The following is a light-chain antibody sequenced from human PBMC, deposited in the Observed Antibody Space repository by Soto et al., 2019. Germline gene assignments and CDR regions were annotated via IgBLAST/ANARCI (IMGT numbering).Light chain of an antibody. CDR2: EVS. CDR3: SSYTTSGTPV. CDR1: SSDVGGYNY. J-gene: IGLJ3*02. V-gene: IGLV2-14*01. Sequence: QSARTKPASVSGSLGQRFTFSATGTSSDVGGYNYLSWYQQHPGKAPKVMIYEVSNRPSGVSNRFSGSKSGNTASLTISGLQTEDEADYFCSSYTTSGTPVFGGGTKLTVL.